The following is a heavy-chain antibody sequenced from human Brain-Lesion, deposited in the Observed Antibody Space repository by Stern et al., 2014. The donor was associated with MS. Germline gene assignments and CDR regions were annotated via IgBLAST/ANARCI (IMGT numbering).Heavy chain of an antibody. J-gene: IGHJ4*02. CDR3: ARDVGYGDYGTLVLGY. CDR1: GFTFSSYV. V-gene: IGHV3-33*01. D-gene: IGHD4-17*01. Sequence: VQLVESGGGVVQPGGSLRLSCAASGFTFSSYVMHWVRQAPGKGLEWRALIWNDGTNKFYADSVKGRFTISRGNSQNTLHLQMNSLRVEDTAVYYCARDVGYGDYGTLVLGYWGQGTLVTVSS. CDR2: IWNDGTNK.